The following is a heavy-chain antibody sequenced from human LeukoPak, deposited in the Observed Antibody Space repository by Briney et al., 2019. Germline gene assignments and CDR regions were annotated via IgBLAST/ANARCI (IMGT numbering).Heavy chain of an antibody. CDR2: IYSGGST. CDR3: ARFSTLATIQNFDY. Sequence: GGSLRLSCAASGFTVSTNYMSWVRQAPGKGLEWVSVIYSGGSTYYAGSVKGRFTISRDNSKNTLYLQMNSLRAEDTAVYYCARFSTLATIQNFDYWGQGTLVTVSS. D-gene: IGHD5-24*01. V-gene: IGHV3-53*01. J-gene: IGHJ4*02. CDR1: GFTVSTNY.